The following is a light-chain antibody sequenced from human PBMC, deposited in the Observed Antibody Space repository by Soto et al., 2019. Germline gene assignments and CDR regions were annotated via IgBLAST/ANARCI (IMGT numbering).Light chain of an antibody. CDR2: DAS. Sequence: EIVMTQSPATLSVSPGERASISCRASQRISSNLAWYQQKPGQAPRLLIDDASTKATGIPARFSGSGSGTEFTLTISSLQSEDFAVYYCQQYSNWPETFGQGTKV. CDR3: QQYSNWPET. V-gene: IGKV3-15*01. CDR1: QRISSN. J-gene: IGKJ1*01.